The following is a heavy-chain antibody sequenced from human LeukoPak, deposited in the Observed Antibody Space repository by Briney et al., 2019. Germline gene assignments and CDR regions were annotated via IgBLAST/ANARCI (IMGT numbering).Heavy chain of an antibody. D-gene: IGHD3-10*01. Sequence: PGGSLRLSCAASGFTFSSYWMSWVRQAPGKGLEWVANIKQDGSKTYYVDSVKGRFTISRDNANNSLYLQMNSLRAEDTAVYYCARGGCYYAYWGQGTLVTVS. V-gene: IGHV3-7*04. CDR3: ARGGCYYAY. J-gene: IGHJ4*02. CDR2: IKQDGSKT. CDR1: GFTFSSYW.